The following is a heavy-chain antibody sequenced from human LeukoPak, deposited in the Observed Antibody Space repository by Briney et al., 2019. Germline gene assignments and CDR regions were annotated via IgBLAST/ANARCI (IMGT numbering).Heavy chain of an antibody. J-gene: IGHJ4*02. V-gene: IGHV3-7*01. D-gene: IGHD6-19*01. CDR2: IEQDGGET. CDR3: ARRGIISGWYWAYYFDY. CDR1: GFTFSSYW. Sequence: GGSLRLSCAASGFTFSSYWMTWVRQAPGKGLEWVANIEQDGGETYYVDSVKSRFTISRDNAKNSLSLQMNSLRAEDTAVYYCARRGIISGWYWAYYFDYWGQGTLVTVSS.